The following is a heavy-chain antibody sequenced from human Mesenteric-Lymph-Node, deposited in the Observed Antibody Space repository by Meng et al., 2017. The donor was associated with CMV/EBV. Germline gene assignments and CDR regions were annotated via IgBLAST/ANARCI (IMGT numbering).Heavy chain of an antibody. V-gene: IGHV3-21*01. CDR3: ACTYYYDSSGYYSSFDY. CDR2: ISSSSSYI. J-gene: IGHJ4*02. CDR1: GFTFSSYS. D-gene: IGHD3-22*01. Sequence: GESLKISCAASGFTFSSYSMNWVRQAPGKGLEWVSSISSSSSYIYYADSVKGRFTISRDNAKNSLYLQMNSLRAEDTAVYYCACTYYYDSSGYYSSFDYWGQGTLVTVPQ.